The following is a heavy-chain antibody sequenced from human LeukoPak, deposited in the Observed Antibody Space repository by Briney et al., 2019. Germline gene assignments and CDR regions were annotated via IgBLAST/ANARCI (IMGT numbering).Heavy chain of an antibody. Sequence: GGSLRLSCAASGFTFSSYWMNWARQAPGKGLEWVASINHNGNVNYYVDSVKGRFTISRDNAKNSLYLQMSNLRAEDTAVYYCARTAYYYDSSGYDDAFDIWGQGTMVTVSS. V-gene: IGHV3-7*03. J-gene: IGHJ3*02. CDR2: INHNGNVN. CDR1: GFTFSSYW. D-gene: IGHD3-22*01. CDR3: ARTAYYYDSSGYDDAFDI.